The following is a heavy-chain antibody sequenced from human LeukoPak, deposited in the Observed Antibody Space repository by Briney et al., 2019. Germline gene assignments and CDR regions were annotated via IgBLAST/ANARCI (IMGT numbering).Heavy chain of an antibody. CDR2: ISSSGNTI. J-gene: IGHJ5*02. V-gene: IGHV3-11*01. CDR3: ARVRGRVDP. Sequence: GGSLRLSCAASGFTFSDYYMTWIRQAPGKGLEWISYISSSGNTISYADSVKGRFTISRDNAKNSLSLQMNSLRVEDTAVYYCARVRGRVDPWGQGTLVTVSS. CDR1: GFTFSDYY.